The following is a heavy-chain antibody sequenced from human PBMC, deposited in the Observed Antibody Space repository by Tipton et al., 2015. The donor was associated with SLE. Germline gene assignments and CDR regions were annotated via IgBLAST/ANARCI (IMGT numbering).Heavy chain of an antibody. Sequence: TLSLTCTVSGVSISRHYWSWIRQPPGKGLEWFGSLAHSGSSFYNPSLKSRVSLSADTSRNEFSLRLNSVTAADTAVYYCARGGLTLFGMVTSDYWGQGTLVTVSS. CDR3: ARGGLTLFGMVTSDY. CDR2: LAHSGSS. V-gene: IGHV4-59*08. D-gene: IGHD3-3*01. J-gene: IGHJ4*02. CDR1: GVSISRHY.